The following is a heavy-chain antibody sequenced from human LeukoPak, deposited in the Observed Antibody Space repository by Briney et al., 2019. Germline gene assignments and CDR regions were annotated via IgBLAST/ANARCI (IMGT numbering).Heavy chain of an antibody. CDR3: ARDRIAAGSGIGMDV. D-gene: IGHD6-13*01. J-gene: IGHJ6*02. V-gene: IGHV4-4*07. Sequence: PSETLSLTCTVSGVSISSYYWSWIRQPAGKGLEWIGRIYTSGSTNYNPSLKSRVTMSVDTSKNQFSLKLSSVTAADTAVYYCARDRIAAGSGIGMDVWGQGTTVTVSS. CDR1: GVSISSYY. CDR2: IYTSGST.